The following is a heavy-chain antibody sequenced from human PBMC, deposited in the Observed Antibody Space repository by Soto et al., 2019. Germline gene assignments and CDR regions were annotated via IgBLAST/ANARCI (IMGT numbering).Heavy chain of an antibody. CDR3: AVIKAAADSRWFDP. CDR2: IYYSGST. V-gene: IGHV4-59*01. CDR1: GGSISSYY. J-gene: IGHJ5*02. Sequence: PSETLSLTCTVSGGSISSYYWSWIRQPPGKGLEWIGYIYYSGSTNYNPSLKSRVTISVDTSKNQFSLKLSSVTAADTAVYYWAVIKAAADSRWFDPWGQGTLVTVSS. D-gene: IGHD6-13*01.